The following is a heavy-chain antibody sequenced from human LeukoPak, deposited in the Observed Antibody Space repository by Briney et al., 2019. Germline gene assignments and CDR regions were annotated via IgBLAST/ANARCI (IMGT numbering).Heavy chain of an antibody. CDR2: IYYSGST. CDR1: GGSISSYY. V-gene: IGHV4-59*01. CDR3: AGTPPPSRYDFWSGYYFRGDAFDI. D-gene: IGHD3-3*01. J-gene: IGHJ3*02. Sequence: SETLSLTCTVSGGSISSYYWSWIRQPPGKGLEWIGYIYYSGSTNYNPSLKSRVTISVDTSKNQFSLKPSSVTAADTAVYYCAGTPPPSRYDFWSGYYFRGDAFDIWGQGTMVTVSS.